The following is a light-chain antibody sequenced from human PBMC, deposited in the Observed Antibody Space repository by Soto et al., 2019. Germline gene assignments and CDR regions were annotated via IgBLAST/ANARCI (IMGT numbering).Light chain of an antibody. CDR1: SSNIGSNY. CDR2: SNN. Sequence: QSVLTQPPSASGTPGQRVTLSCSGSSSNIGSNYVYWYQQLPGTAPKLLIYSNNQRTSGVPDRFSGSKSGTSASLAISGLRSEDEADYYCAAWDDSLRVWVFGGGTKLTVL. V-gene: IGLV1-47*02. J-gene: IGLJ3*02. CDR3: AAWDDSLRVWV.